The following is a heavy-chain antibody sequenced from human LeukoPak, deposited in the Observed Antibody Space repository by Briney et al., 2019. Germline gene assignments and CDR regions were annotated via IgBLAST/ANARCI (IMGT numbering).Heavy chain of an antibody. Sequence: GGSLRLSCAASGFAFDDYGMSWVRQAPGKGLEWVSGINWNGGSTGYADSVKGRSTISRDNAKNSLYLQMNSLRAEDTAMYYCARLSAMLRGPEPIYYFDYWGQGTLVTVSS. CDR3: ARLSAMLRGPEPIYYFDY. CDR2: INWNGGST. D-gene: IGHD3-10*01. CDR1: GFAFDDYG. V-gene: IGHV3-20*04. J-gene: IGHJ4*01.